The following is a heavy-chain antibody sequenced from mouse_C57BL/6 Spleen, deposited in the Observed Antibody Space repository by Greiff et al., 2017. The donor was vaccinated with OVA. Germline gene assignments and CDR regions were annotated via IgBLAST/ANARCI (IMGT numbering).Heavy chain of an antibody. Sequence: EVQLQQSGPELVKPGASVKISCKASGYSFTGYYMNWVKQSPEKSLEWIGEINPSTGGTTYNQKFKAKATLTVDKSSSTAYMQLKSLTSEDSAVYYCARVDDGYSYYFDYWGQGTTLTVSS. CDR1: GYSFTGYY. V-gene: IGHV1-42*01. J-gene: IGHJ2*01. D-gene: IGHD2-3*01. CDR3: ARVDDGYSYYFDY. CDR2: INPSTGGT.